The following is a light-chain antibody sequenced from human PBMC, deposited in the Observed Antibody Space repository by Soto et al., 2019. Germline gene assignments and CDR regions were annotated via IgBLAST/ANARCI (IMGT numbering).Light chain of an antibody. Sequence: EIIMTQSPATLSVSPGEGVTLSCRASQGIGDTLVWYQHKPGQTPRLLIYDTSTRATGVPARFSGSRSGTEFTLTINSLQSEDFAVYYCQQYDSSPRTFGQGTKVEIK. CDR2: DTS. CDR1: QGIGDT. J-gene: IGKJ1*01. CDR3: QQYDSSPRT. V-gene: IGKV3-15*01.